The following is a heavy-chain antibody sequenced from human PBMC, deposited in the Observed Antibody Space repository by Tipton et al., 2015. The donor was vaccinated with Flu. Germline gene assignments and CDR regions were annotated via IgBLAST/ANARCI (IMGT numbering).Heavy chain of an antibody. CDR3: ARVYGNYYYYYMDV. CDR2: ISGSGGST. V-gene: IGHV3-23*01. Sequence: SLRLSCAASGFTFSSYAMGWVRQAPGKGLEWVSAISGSGGSTYYADSVKGRFTISRDNSKNTLYLQMNSLRAEDTAVYYCARVYGNYYYYYMDVWGKGTTVTVSS. CDR1: GFTFSSYA. D-gene: IGHD4-17*01. J-gene: IGHJ6*03.